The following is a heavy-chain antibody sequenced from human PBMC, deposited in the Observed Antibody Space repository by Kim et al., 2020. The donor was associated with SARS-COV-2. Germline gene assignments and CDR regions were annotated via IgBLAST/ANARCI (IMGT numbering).Heavy chain of an antibody. J-gene: IGHJ4*02. D-gene: IGHD6-19*01. CDR1: GFSFSSYA. CDR3: AKGGSAWHGFDS. CDR2: VVSGGGSTT. V-gene: IGHV3-23*01. Sequence: GGSLRLSCAASGFSFSSYAMSWVRQAPGKGLEWVSGVVSGGGSTTYYAESVKGRFTISRDNSKNTLYLQMNSLRVDDTAVFYCAKGGSAWHGFDSWGQGTLVTVSS.